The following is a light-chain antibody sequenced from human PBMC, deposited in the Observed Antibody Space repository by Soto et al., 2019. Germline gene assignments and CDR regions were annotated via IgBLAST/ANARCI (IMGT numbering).Light chain of an antibody. CDR3: QQYKNWPTWT. V-gene: IGKV3-15*01. CDR2: GAS. J-gene: IGKJ1*01. CDR1: QSVSSK. Sequence: EIVMTQSPATLSLSPGERATLSCRASQSVSSKLAWYQQKPGQAPRLLIYGASTRATGIPARFSGSGSGTEFTLTISSLQSEDFAVYYGQQYKNWPTWTFGQGTKVDIK.